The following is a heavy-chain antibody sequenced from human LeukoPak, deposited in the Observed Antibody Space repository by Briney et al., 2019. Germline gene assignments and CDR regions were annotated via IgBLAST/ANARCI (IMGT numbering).Heavy chain of an antibody. CDR2: ISYDGSNK. CDR1: GFTFSSYG. D-gene: IGHD2-15*01. CDR3: ATTRRGYCSGGSCYSYYYYGMDV. J-gene: IGHJ6*04. V-gene: IGHV3-30*03. Sequence: PGRSLRLSCAASGFTFSSYGMHWVRQAPGKGLEWVAVISYDGSNKYYADSVKGRFTISRDNSKNTLYLQMNSLRAEDTAVYYCATTRRGYCSGGSCYSYYYYGMDVWGKGTTVTVS.